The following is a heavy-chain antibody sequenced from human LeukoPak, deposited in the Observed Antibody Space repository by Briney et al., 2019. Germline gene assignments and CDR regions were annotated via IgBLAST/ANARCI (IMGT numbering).Heavy chain of an antibody. CDR3: ARRRVVVVAATVPSLKRYWYFDL. V-gene: IGHV4-34*01. D-gene: IGHD2-15*01. CDR2: ISHSGST. Sequence: PSETLSLTCAVYGGSFSGYYWSWIRQPPGKGLEWIGEISHSGSTNYNPSLKSRVTISVDTSKNQFSLKLISVTAADTAVYYCARRRVVVVAATVPSLKRYWYFDLWGRGTLVTVSS. J-gene: IGHJ2*01. CDR1: GGSFSGYY.